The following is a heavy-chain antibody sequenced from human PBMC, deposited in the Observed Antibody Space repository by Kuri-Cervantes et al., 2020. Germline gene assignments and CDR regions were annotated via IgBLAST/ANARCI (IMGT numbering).Heavy chain of an antibody. CDR1: GFTFDDYA. J-gene: IGHJ4*02. D-gene: IGHD3-16*01. V-gene: IGHV3-21*01. Sequence: GESLKISCAASGFTFDDYAMHWVRQAPGKGLERVSSISGSSSYIYYADSVKGRFTISRDNAKNSLYLQMNSLRAEDTAVYYCAIRWVGEEDYWGQGTLVTVSS. CDR2: ISGSSSYI. CDR3: AIRWVGEEDY.